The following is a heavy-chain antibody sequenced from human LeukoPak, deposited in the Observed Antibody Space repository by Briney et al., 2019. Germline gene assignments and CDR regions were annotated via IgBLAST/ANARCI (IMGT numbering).Heavy chain of an antibody. CDR3: ARVSQYYDILTGYQNWFDP. CDR1: GGSISSYY. V-gene: IGHV4-59*01. J-gene: IGHJ5*02. D-gene: IGHD3-9*01. CDR2: IYYSGST. Sequence: SETLSLTCTVSGGSISSYYWSWIRQPPGKGLEWIGYIYYSGSTNYNPSLKSRVTISVDTSKNQFSLKLSSVTAADTAVYYCARVSQYYDILTGYQNWFDPWGQGTLVTVSS.